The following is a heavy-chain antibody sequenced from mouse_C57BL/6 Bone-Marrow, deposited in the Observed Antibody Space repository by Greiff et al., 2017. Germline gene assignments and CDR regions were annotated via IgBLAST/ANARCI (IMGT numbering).Heavy chain of an antibody. V-gene: IGHV5-6*01. J-gene: IGHJ4*01. Sequence: EVHLVESGGDLVKPGGSLKLSCAASGFTFSSYGMSWVRQTPDKRLEWVATISSGGSYTYYPDSVKGRFTISRDNAKNTLYLQMSSLKSEDTAMYYCARCGYYAMDYWGQGTSVTVSA. CDR2: ISSGGSYT. CDR1: GFTFSSYG. CDR3: ARCGYYAMDY.